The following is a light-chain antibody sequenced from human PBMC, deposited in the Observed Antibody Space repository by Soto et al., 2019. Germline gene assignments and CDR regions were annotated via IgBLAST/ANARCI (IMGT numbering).Light chain of an antibody. CDR2: EDN. J-gene: IGLJ2*01. CDR3: CSYVRSSIFVV. CDR1: SSDVVTANF. V-gene: IGLV2-23*02. Sequence: QSVLTQPASVSGSPGQSITISCTGTSSDVVTANFVSWYQQHPGKAPKVMIYEDNKRPSGVSNRFSGSKSGNTASLTISGLQAEDEADYFCCSYVRSSIFVVFGGGTKLTVL.